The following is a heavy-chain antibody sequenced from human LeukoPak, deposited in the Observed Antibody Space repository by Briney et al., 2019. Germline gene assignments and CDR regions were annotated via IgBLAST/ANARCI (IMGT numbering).Heavy chain of an antibody. CDR1: GFTFSSYG. CDR2: IWYDGSNK. D-gene: IGHD3-10*01. J-gene: IGHJ4*02. V-gene: IGHV3-33*01. CDR3: ARDGQTMVRGLDY. Sequence: GGSLRLSCAASGFTFSSYGMHWVRQAPGKGLEWVAVIWYDGSNKYYADSVKGRFTISRDNSKNTLYLQMNRLRAEDTAVYYCARDGQTMVRGLDYWGQGTLVTVSS.